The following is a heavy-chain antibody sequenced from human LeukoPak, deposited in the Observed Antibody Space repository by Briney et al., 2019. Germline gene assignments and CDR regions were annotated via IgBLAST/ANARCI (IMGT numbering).Heavy chain of an antibody. D-gene: IGHD2-2*01. V-gene: IGHV3-7*01. Sequence: GGSLRLSCAASGFTFSSYWMSWVRQAPGKGLEWVANIKQDGSEKYYVDSVKGRFTISRDNAKNSLYLQMNSLRAEDTAVYYCAGDPSCSSTSCYGLNWFDPWGQGTLVTVSS. CDR2: IKQDGSEK. J-gene: IGHJ5*02. CDR1: GFTFSSYW. CDR3: AGDPSCSSTSCYGLNWFDP.